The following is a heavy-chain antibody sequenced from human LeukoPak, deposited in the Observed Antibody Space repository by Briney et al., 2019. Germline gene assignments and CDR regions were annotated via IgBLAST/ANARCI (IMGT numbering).Heavy chain of an antibody. D-gene: IGHD3-22*01. J-gene: IGHJ5*02. CDR1: GGSITPHY. CDR3: ARGRGSSGYYHEGEWFDP. V-gene: IGHV4-59*11. CDR2: IFYSGST. Sequence: SETLSLTCSVSGGSITPHYWSWIRQPPGKGLEWIGYIFYSGSTNFNPSLKSRVTMSVDTSKNQFSLNLSSVTAADTAVYYCARGRGSSGYYHEGEWFDPWGQGTLVTVSS.